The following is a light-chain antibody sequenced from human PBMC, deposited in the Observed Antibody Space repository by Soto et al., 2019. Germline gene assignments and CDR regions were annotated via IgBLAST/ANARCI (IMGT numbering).Light chain of an antibody. V-gene: IGKV1-39*01. J-gene: IGKJ2*01. CDR1: QSITTF. Sequence: IQMTQSPSSLSASVGDSVIITCRASQSITTFLNWYQQKPGKAPNLLIYTASTLQRGVPSRFSGSGSGTDFTLTISSLQPEDFATYFCQQSSRTPYTFGQGTKLDIK. CDR2: TAS. CDR3: QQSSRTPYT.